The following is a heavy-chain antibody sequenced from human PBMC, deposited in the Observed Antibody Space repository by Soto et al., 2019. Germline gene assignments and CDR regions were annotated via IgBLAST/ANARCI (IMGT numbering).Heavy chain of an antibody. CDR3: ARDGGFGSRGYYGMDV. D-gene: IGHD3-10*01. CDR2: IYYTGGT. J-gene: IGHJ6*02. V-gene: IGHV4-59*01. CDR1: GGSIPNYY. Sequence: KPSETLSLTCTVSGGSIPNYYWSWIRQPPGKGLEWIGYIYYTGGTSYNPSLKSRVTISVDSAKNQFSLKLSSVTAADTAVYYCARDGGFGSRGYYGMDVWGQGTTVTVSS.